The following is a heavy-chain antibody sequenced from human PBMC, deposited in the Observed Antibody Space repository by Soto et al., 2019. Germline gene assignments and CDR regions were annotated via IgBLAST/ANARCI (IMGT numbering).Heavy chain of an antibody. D-gene: IGHD1-26*01. Sequence: QVQLVQSGAEVKKPGASVKVSCKASGYNFMRYGFTWVRQAPGQRLEWMGWLNVDNGETKYPQKIQGRVTMTTDTSTSTVYMELRSLTSDDTAVYYCARWISGGYSDWFDPWGHGTLVTVSS. V-gene: IGHV1-18*04. CDR3: ARWISGGYSDWFDP. CDR1: GYNFMRYG. J-gene: IGHJ5*02. CDR2: LNVDNGET.